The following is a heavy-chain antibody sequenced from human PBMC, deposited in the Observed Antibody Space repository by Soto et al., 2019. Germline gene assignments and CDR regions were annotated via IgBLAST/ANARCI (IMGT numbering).Heavy chain of an antibody. CDR1: GGSISSNIYY. V-gene: IGHV4-39*07. D-gene: IGHD6-19*01. CDR2: IHYSGST. CDR3: ARGIEGWYQGRYYYGMDV. J-gene: IGHJ6*02. Sequence: PSETLSLTCTVSGGSISSNIYYWGWVRQPPGKGLEWIGNIHYSGSTYYDSSLKSRVTISVDTSKNQFSLKLSSVTAADTAVYYCARGIEGWYQGRYYYGMDVWGQGTTVTVSS.